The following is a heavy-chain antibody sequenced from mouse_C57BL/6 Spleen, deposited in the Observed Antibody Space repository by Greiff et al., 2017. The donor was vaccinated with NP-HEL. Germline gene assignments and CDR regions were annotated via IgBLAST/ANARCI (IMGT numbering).Heavy chain of an antibody. CDR3: VRHLYDGYYDAMDY. CDR2: IRSKSNNYAT. CDR1: GFSFNTYA. J-gene: IGHJ4*01. Sequence: EVKVVESGGGLVQPKGSLKLSCAASGFSFNTYAMNWVRQAPGKGLEWVARIRSKSNNYATYYADSVKDRFTISRDDSESMLYLQMNNLKTEDTAMYYCVRHLYDGYYDAMDYWGQGTSVTVSS. D-gene: IGHD2-3*01. V-gene: IGHV10-1*01.